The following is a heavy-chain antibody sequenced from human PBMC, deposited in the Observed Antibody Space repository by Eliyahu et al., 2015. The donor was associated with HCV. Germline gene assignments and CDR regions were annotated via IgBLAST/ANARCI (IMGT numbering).Heavy chain of an antibody. D-gene: IGHD2/OR15-2a*01. CDR1: GGSISSGGYY. V-gene: IGHV4-31*03. J-gene: IGHJ5*02. CDR2: IYXSGST. CDR3: ARESFDNWFDP. Sequence: QVQLQESGPGLVKPSQTLSLTCXXXGGSISSGGYYWSWIRQHPGKGLEWIGYIYXSGSTYYNPSLKSRVTISVDTSKNQFSLKLSSVTAADTAVYYCARESFDNWFDPWGQGTLVTVSS.